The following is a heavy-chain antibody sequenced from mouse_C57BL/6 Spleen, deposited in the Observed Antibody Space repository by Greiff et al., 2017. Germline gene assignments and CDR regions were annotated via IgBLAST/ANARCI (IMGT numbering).Heavy chain of an antibody. J-gene: IGHJ1*03. V-gene: IGHV5-9*01. CDR2: ISGGGGNT. CDR3: ARHNYGSSFDV. D-gene: IGHD1-1*01. CDR1: GFTFSSYT. Sequence: EVQRVESGGGLVKPGGSLKLSCAASGFTFSSYTMSWVRQTPETRLEWVATISGGGGNTYYPDSVKGRFTSSRDNAKNTLYLQMSSLRSEDTALYYCARHNYGSSFDVWGTGTTVTVSS.